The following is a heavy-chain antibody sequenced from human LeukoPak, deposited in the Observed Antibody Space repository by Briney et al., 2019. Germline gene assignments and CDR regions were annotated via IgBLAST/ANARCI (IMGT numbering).Heavy chain of an antibody. J-gene: IGHJ4*02. Sequence: PGGSLRLSCAASGFTFSSYAMSWVRQAPGKGLEWVSAISGSGGSTYYADSVKGRFTISRDNSRNTLYLQMNSLRAEDTAVYYCAKDWDAAMVTAYFDYWGQGTLVTVSS. CDR3: AKDWDAAMVTAYFDY. V-gene: IGHV3-23*01. CDR1: GFTFSSYA. D-gene: IGHD5-18*01. CDR2: ISGSGGST.